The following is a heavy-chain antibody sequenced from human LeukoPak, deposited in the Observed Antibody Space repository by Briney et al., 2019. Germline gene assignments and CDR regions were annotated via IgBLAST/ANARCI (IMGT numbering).Heavy chain of an antibody. V-gene: IGHV4-59*01. J-gene: IGHJ4*02. CDR2: IYYSGST. CDR3: ARGQGGNYYLNYFDY. Sequence: SETLSLTCTVSGGSISSYYWSWIRQPPGKGLEWIGYIYYSGSTNYNPSLKSRVTISVDTSKNQFSLKLSSVTAADTAVYYCARGQGGNYYLNYFDYWGQGALVTVSS. CDR1: GGSISSYY. D-gene: IGHD1-26*01.